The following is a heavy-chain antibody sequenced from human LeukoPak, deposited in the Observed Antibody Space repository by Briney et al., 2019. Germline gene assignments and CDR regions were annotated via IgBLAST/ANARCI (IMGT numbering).Heavy chain of an antibody. CDR1: GFTFSSYS. Sequence: GGSLRLSCAASGFTFSSYSMNWVRQAPGKGLEWVSSISSSSSYIYYADSVKGRFTISRDNAKNSLYLQMTSLRAEDTAVYYCARGGSSGWWAFDIWGQGTMVTVSS. J-gene: IGHJ3*02. CDR2: ISSSSSYI. D-gene: IGHD6-19*01. CDR3: ARGGSSGWWAFDI. V-gene: IGHV3-21*01.